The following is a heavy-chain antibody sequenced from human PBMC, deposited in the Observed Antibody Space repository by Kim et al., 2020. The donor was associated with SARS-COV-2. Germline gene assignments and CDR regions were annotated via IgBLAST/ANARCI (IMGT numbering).Heavy chain of an antibody. J-gene: IGHJ3*02. D-gene: IGHD3-16*01. CDR2: IKQDGSEK. CDR3: ARSRWIMITFGGARGGEAFDI. Sequence: GGSLRLSCAASVFTFSSYWMSWVRQAPGKGLEWVANIKQDGSEKYYVDSVKGRFTISRDNAKNSLYLQMNSLRAEDTAVYYCARSRWIMITFGGARGGEAFDIWGQGTMVTVSS. V-gene: IGHV3-7*01. CDR1: VFTFSSYW.